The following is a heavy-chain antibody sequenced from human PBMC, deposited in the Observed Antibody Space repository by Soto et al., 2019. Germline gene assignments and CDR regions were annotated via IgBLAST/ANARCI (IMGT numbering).Heavy chain of an antibody. CDR1: GFTFSSYG. D-gene: IGHD6-19*01. Sequence: QVQLVESGGGVVQPGRSLRLSCAASGFTFSSYGMHWVLQAPGKGLEWVAVISYDGSNKYYADSVKGRFTISRDNSKNTLYLQMNSLRAEDTAVYYCAKRRQGYSSGWYGMDVWGQGTTVTVSS. V-gene: IGHV3-30*18. CDR2: ISYDGSNK. J-gene: IGHJ6*02. CDR3: AKRRQGYSSGWYGMDV.